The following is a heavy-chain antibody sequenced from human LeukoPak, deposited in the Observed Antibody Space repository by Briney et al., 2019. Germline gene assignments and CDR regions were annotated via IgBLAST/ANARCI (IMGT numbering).Heavy chain of an antibody. CDR2: IKQDGSEK. D-gene: IGHD4-17*01. Sequence: PGRSLRLSCEVSGFTFSSYAMHWVRQAPGKGLEWVANIKQDGSEKYYVDSVKGRFTISRDNAKNSLYLQMNSLRAEDTAVYYCARVHDYGDLFDYWGQGTLVTVSS. J-gene: IGHJ4*02. V-gene: IGHV3-7*01. CDR3: ARVHDYGDLFDY. CDR1: GFTFSSYA.